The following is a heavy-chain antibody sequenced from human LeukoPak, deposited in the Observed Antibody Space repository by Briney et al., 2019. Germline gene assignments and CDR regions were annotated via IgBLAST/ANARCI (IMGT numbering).Heavy chain of an antibody. Sequence: ASAKVSCTASGYTFTSYGISWVRQAPGQGPEWMGWISAYNGNTNYAQKLQGRVTMTTDTSTSTAYMELRSLRSDDTAVYYCARATTTVVTDWGQGTLVTVSS. CDR3: ARATTTVVTD. CDR2: ISAYNGNT. V-gene: IGHV1-18*01. CDR1: GYTFTSYG. J-gene: IGHJ4*02. D-gene: IGHD4-23*01.